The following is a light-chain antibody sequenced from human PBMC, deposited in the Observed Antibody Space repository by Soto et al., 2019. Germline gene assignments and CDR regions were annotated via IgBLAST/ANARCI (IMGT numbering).Light chain of an antibody. Sequence: QSVLTQPPSASGTPGQRVTISCSGSRSNIGSNPVNWYQQLPGTAPKLLIDSNNHRPSGVPDGFFCSRSGTSASLAISGLQSEDEADYYCAAWDDSLYGRVFGTGTKLTVL. J-gene: IGLJ1*01. V-gene: IGLV1-44*01. CDR3: AAWDDSLYGRV. CDR1: RSNIGSNP. CDR2: SNN.